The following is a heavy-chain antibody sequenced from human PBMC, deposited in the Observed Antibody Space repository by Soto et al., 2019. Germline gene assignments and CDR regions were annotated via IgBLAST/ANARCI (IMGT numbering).Heavy chain of an antibody. J-gene: IGHJ4*02. Sequence: SETLSLTCAVSGNSIIGIYHWAWLRQPPGRSLEWIASIFHTGTTYYTPSLKSRVTISVDTSKNQFSLNLSSVTAADTAVYYCARAPGIITGTARLDFWGPGALVTVSS. CDR1: GNSIIGIYH. V-gene: IGHV4-38-2*01. CDR3: ARAPGIITGTARLDF. CDR2: IFHTGTT. D-gene: IGHD1-7*01.